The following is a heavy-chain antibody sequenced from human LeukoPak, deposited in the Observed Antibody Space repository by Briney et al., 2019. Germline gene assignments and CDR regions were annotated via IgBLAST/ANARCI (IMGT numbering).Heavy chain of an antibody. J-gene: IGHJ4*02. D-gene: IGHD2-15*01. V-gene: IGHV3-23*01. CDR2: ISGSGGNI. Sequence: GGSLRLSCAASGFTFSDYAMSWVRQAPGKGLEWVSAISGSGGNIYYADSVRGRFTISRDNSWNTVYLQLHSLRAVDTALYYCAKGRVIDATAPGDYWGQGTLVTVSS. CDR3: AKGRVIDATAPGDY. CDR1: GFTFSDYA.